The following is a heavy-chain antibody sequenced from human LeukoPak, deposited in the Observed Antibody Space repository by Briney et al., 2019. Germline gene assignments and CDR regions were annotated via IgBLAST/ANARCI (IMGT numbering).Heavy chain of an antibody. CDR2: VFGGGST. V-gene: IGHV4-4*07. D-gene: IGHD6-19*01. CDR3: AREMAGRGKFDY. Sequence: PSETLSVTCTVSGGSISSDHWNWIRQPAGKGLEWIGRVFGGGSTNHNPSLQSRVSMSVDTSKNQFSLHLNSVTAADTAVYYCAREMAGRGKFDYWGQGILVTVSS. J-gene: IGHJ4*02. CDR1: GGSISSDH.